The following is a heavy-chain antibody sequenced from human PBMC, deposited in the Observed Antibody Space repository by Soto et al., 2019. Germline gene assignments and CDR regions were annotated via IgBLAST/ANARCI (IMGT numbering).Heavy chain of an antibody. CDR3: AKRTVPFTSYYYGMDV. CDR1: GFTFSSYA. V-gene: IGHV3-23*01. Sequence: GWSLRLSCAASGFTFSSYAMSWVRQAPGKGLEWVSAISGSGGSTYYADSVKGRFTISRDNSKNTLYLQMNSLRAEDTAVYYCAKRTVPFTSYYYGMDVWGQGTAVTVSS. D-gene: IGHD4-4*01. CDR2: ISGSGGST. J-gene: IGHJ6*02.